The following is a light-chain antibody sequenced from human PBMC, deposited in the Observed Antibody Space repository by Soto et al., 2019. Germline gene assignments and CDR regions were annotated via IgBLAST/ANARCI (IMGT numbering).Light chain of an antibody. V-gene: IGKV1-39*01. Sequence: DIQMTQSPSSLSASVGDRVTISCRASQSVSTYLNWYQHKPGKAPKFLIYAASHLQSGVPSRFSGGGSGTAFTLTVSSLQPEDFGTYYCQQSYSPPYTFGQGTKLEIK. J-gene: IGKJ2*01. CDR3: QQSYSPPYT. CDR1: QSVSTY. CDR2: AAS.